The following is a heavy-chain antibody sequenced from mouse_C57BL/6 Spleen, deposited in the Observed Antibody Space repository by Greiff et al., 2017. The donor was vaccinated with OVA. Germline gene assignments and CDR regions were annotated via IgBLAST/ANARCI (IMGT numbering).Heavy chain of an antibody. CDR1: GFTFSSYA. J-gene: IGHJ3*01. Sequence: EVQLVESGGGLVKPGGSLKLSCAASGFTFSSYAMSWVRQTPEKRLEWVATISDGGSYTYYPDNVKGRFTISRDNAKNNLYLQMSHLKSEDTAMYYWARDYYGRGFAYWGKGTLVTVSA. V-gene: IGHV5-4*01. CDR2: ISDGGSYT. CDR3: ARDYYGRGFAY. D-gene: IGHD2-1*01.